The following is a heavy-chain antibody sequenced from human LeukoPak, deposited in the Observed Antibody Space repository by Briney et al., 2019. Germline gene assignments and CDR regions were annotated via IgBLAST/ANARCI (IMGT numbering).Heavy chain of an antibody. Sequence: SETLSLTCAVSGGSISSSNWWSWVRQPPGKGLEWIGSIYYSGSTYYNPSLKSRVTISVDTSKNQFSLKLSSVTAADTAVYYCARGDYYGSGSQFPPTNWFDPWGQGTLVTVSS. V-gene: IGHV4-4*02. J-gene: IGHJ5*02. CDR1: GGSISSSNW. CDR2: IYYSGST. CDR3: ARGDYYGSGSQFPPTNWFDP. D-gene: IGHD3-10*01.